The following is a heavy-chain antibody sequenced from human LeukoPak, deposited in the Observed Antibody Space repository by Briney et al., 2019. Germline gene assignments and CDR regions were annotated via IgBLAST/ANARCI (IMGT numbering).Heavy chain of an antibody. CDR2: ISYDGSNK. CDR3: ARHLSEVTVVTRGGLFDY. CDR1: GFTFSSYA. Sequence: PGGALRLSCAASGFTFSSYAMHWVRQAPGRGLEGVAVISYDGSNKYYADSVKGRFTISRDNYKNTLYLQMNRLRAEDTAVYYCARHLSEVTVVTRGGLFDYWGQGTLVTVSS. D-gene: IGHD4-23*01. J-gene: IGHJ4*02. V-gene: IGHV3-30*04.